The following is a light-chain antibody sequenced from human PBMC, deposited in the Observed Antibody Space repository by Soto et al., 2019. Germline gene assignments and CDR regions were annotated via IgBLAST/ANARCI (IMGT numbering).Light chain of an antibody. Sequence: EIVMTQSPVTLSVSPGERATLSCRASQSVSTKLAWYQQKPGQAPRLLIYDASTRATGIPARFSGSGSGTEFTLIISGLQPDDSATYYCQQYTNTNNPWMFGQGTKVDNK. CDR1: QSVSTK. CDR2: DAS. V-gene: IGKV3-15*01. J-gene: IGKJ1*01. CDR3: QQYTNTNNPWM.